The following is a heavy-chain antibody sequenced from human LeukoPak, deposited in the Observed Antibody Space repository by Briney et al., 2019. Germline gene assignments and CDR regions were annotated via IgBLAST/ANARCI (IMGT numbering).Heavy chain of an antibody. CDR3: ARDFGRNGDFHAFDI. J-gene: IGHJ3*02. CDR2: ISSSSSYT. Sequence: GGSLRLSCAASGFTFSDYYMSWIRQAPGKGLEWVSYISSSSSYTNYADSVKGRFTISRDNAKNSLYLQMNSLRAEDTAVYYCARDFGRNGDFHAFDIWGQGTMVTVSS. D-gene: IGHD4-17*01. CDR1: GFTFSDYY. V-gene: IGHV3-11*06.